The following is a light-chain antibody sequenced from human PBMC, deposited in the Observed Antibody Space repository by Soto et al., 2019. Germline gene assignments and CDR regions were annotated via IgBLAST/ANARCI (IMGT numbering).Light chain of an antibody. V-gene: IGKV1-12*01. CDR1: QDIAGW. CDR3: QQTNSFPFT. CDR2: SAS. J-gene: IGKJ3*01. Sequence: DIPMTQSPSSVSASVGDRVTITCRASQDIAGWLAWYQQIPGKAPKLLIFSASSLQSGVPSRFSGSGSGTDFTLTINRLQPEDFAAYYCQQTNSFPFTFGPGTKVDIK.